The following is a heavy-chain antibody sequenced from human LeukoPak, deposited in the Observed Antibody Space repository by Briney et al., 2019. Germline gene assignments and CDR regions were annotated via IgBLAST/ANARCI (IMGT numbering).Heavy chain of an antibody. J-gene: IGHJ4*02. V-gene: IGHV4-59*01. D-gene: IGHD6-19*01. CDR1: GGSFSSYY. Sequence: SETLSLTCSVSGGSFSSYYWTWIRQPPGKGLEWIGYIYYSGSTNYNPSLKSRVTISVDTSKNQFSLKLSSVTAADTAVYYCARGGDIAVAGTPFDYWGQGTLVTVSS. CDR2: IYYSGST. CDR3: ARGGDIAVAGTPFDY.